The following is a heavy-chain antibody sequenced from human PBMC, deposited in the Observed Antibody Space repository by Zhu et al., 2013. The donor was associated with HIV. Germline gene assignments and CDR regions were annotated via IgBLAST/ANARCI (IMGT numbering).Heavy chain of an antibody. Sequence: QVQLVQSGAEVKKPGASVKVSCKASGYTFTSYAMHWVRQAPGQRLEWMGWINAGNGNTKYSQKFQGRVTITRDTSASTAYMELSSLRSEDTAVYYCAREYSHKREYGMDVWGQGTTVTVSS. D-gene: IGHD5-12*01. CDR2: INAGNGNT. J-gene: IGHJ6*02. V-gene: IGHV1-3*01. CDR1: GYTFTSYA. CDR3: AREYSHKREYGMDV.